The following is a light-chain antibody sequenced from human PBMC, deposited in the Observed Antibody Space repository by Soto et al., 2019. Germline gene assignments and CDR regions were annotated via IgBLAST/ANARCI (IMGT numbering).Light chain of an antibody. Sequence: SVLTQPPSVSGSPGQSDTISCTGTSSDVGSYSRVSWYQQPPGTAPKLMIYEVSNRPSGVPDRFSGSKSGNTASLTISGLQAEDEADYYCSSYTSSITYVFGTGTKVTVL. CDR2: EVS. CDR3: SSYTSSITYV. V-gene: IGLV2-18*02. CDR1: SSDVGSYSR. J-gene: IGLJ1*01.